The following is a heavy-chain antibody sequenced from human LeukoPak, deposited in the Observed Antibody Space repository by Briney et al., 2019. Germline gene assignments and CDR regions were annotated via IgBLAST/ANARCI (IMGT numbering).Heavy chain of an antibody. D-gene: IGHD5-18*01. Sequence: PSQTLSLTCTVSGGPISSGSYYWSWIRQPAGKGLEWIGRIYTSGSTNYNPSLKSRVTISVDTSKNQFSLKLSSVTAADTAVYYCARQLGYSYGYVNWFDPWGQGTLVTVSS. CDR3: ARQLGYSYGYVNWFDP. CDR2: IYTSGST. V-gene: IGHV4-61*02. CDR1: GGPISSGSYY. J-gene: IGHJ5*02.